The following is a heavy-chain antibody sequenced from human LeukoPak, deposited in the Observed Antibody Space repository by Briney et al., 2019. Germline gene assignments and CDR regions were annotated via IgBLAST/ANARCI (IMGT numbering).Heavy chain of an antibody. V-gene: IGHV4-59*08. CDR2: IYYSGTT. CDR1: GGSISSYY. J-gene: IGHJ4*02. CDR3: ARHMGGYSSSWYDY. D-gene: IGHD6-13*01. Sequence: NASETLSLTCTVSGGSISSYYWSWIRQPPGKGLEWIGYIYYSGTTNYNPSLKSRVTISVDTSKNQFSLKLSSVTAADTAVYYCARHMGGYSSSWYDYWGQGTLVTVSS.